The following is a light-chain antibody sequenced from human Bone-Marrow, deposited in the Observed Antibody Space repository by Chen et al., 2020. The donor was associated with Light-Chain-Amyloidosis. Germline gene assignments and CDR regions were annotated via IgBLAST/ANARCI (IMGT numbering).Light chain of an antibody. CDR3: QVWGRSSDRPV. CDR1: NIGSTS. Sequence: SYVLTQPSSVSVAPGQTATIACGGNNIGSTSVDWYQQTPGQAPRLVVYDDSDRPSGIPQRLSGSNSGNTATLTISRVEAGDEADYYCQVWGRSSDRPVFGGGTKLTVL. J-gene: IGLJ3*02. CDR2: DDS. V-gene: IGLV3-21*02.